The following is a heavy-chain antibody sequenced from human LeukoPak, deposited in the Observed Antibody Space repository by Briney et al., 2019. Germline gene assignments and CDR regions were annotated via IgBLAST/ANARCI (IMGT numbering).Heavy chain of an antibody. V-gene: IGHV3-74*01. CDR3: ARDRGSGYCSGGSCYYYYGMDV. D-gene: IGHD2-15*01. CDR1: GFTFSSYW. Sequence: GGSLRLSCVASGFTFSSYWMHWVRQDPRKGLVWVSRINGDGRNINYADSVRGRFTISRDNAKNTLYLQMNTLRVEDTAVYYCARDRGSGYCSGGSCYYYYGMDVWGQGTTVTVSS. J-gene: IGHJ6*02. CDR2: INGDGRNI.